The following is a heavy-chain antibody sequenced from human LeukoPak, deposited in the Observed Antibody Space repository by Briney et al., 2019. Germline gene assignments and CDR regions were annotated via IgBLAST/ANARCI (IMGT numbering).Heavy chain of an antibody. J-gene: IGHJ6*02. Sequence: GGSLRLSCAASGFTVSGNYMSWVRQAPGKGLEWVSLISGGDSTYYADSVKGRFTISRDNSKKTLYLQMNSLRVEDTAVYYCARDCRSGGSCRGLYGMDVWGQGTTVTVSS. CDR3: ARDCRSGGSCRGLYGMDV. CDR2: ISGGDST. D-gene: IGHD2-15*01. V-gene: IGHV3-53*01. CDR1: GFTVSGNY.